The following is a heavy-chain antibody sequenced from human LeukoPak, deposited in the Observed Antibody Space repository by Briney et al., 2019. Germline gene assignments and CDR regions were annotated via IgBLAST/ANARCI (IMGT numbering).Heavy chain of an antibody. D-gene: IGHD3-3*01. CDR1: GFTVSSNY. V-gene: IGHV3-66*01. CDR3: AMRPPDFYYYGMDV. J-gene: IGHJ6*02. CDR2: IYSGGST. Sequence: PGGSLRLSCAASGFTVSSNYMSWVRQAPGKGLEWVSVIYSGGSTYYADSVKGRFTISRDNSKNTLYLQMDSLRAEDTAVYYCAMRPPDFYYYGMDVWGQGTTVTVSS.